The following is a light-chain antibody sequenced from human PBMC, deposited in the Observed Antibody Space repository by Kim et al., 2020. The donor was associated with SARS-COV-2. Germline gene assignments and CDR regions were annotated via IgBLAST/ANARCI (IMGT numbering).Light chain of an antibody. V-gene: IGKV1-16*01. CDR2: AAS. J-gene: IGKJ4*01. Sequence: DSIEHRITLTSRARQSINNHLVWFQQKSGKAPKSLIYAASTLQGGVPSRFSGSGFGTDFTLTISSLQPEDFANYYCQQYSTFPRTFGGGTKVDIK. CDR1: QSINNH. CDR3: QQYSTFPRT.